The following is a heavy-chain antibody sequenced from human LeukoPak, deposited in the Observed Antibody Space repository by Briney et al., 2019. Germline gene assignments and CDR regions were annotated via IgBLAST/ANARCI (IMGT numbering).Heavy chain of an antibody. CDR2: INHSGST. Sequence: PSETLSLTCAVYGGSFSGYYWSWLRQPPGKGLEWIGEINHSGSTNYNPSLKSRVTISVDTSKNQFSLKLSSVTAADTAVYYCARGHSSSWYVPLGNWLDRWGQGTLVTVSS. CDR3: ARGHSSSWYVPLGNWLDR. V-gene: IGHV4-34*01. D-gene: IGHD6-13*01. CDR1: GGSFSGYY. J-gene: IGHJ5*02.